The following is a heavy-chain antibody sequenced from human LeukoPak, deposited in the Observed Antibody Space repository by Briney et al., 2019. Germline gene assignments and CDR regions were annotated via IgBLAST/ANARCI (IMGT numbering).Heavy chain of an antibody. CDR1: GYSISSGYY. J-gene: IGHJ3*02. V-gene: IGHV4-38-2*01. D-gene: IGHD1-20*01. Sequence: SETLSLTCAVSGYSISSGYYWGWIRQPPGKGLEWIGSIYHSGSTYYNPSLKSRVTISVDTSKNQFSLKLGSVTAADTAVYYCARLKDNWNDGAFDIWGQGTMVTVSS. CDR3: ARLKDNWNDGAFDI. CDR2: IYHSGST.